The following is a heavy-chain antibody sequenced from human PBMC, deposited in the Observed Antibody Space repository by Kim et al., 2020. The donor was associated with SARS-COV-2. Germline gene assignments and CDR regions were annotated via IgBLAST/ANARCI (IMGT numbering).Heavy chain of an antibody. V-gene: IGHV4-39*07. D-gene: IGHD2-2*01. CDR3: ARDRDIVVVPAAMPDAFDI. Sequence: SETLSLTCTASGGSISSSSYYWGWIRQPPGKGLEWIGSIYYSGSTYYNPSLKRRVTISVDTSKNQFSLKLSSGTAADTAVYYCARDRDIVVVPAAMPDAFDIWGQGKMVTVAS. CDR2: IYYSGST. J-gene: IGHJ3*02. CDR1: GGSISSSSYY.